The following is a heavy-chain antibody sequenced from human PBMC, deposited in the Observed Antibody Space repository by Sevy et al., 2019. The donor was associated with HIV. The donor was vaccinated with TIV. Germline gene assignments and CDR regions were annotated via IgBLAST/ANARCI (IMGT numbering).Heavy chain of an antibody. CDR2: VLPEDSST. CDR1: GDSFSSHW. V-gene: IGHV5-51*01. J-gene: IGHJ4*02. D-gene: IGHD3-22*01. Sequence: KSGESLKISCKGSGDSFSSHWIGWVRHMPGKGLEWMGIVLPEDSSTRYSPSFEGQVTFSADKSTSTAYLQWSSLKASDTAIYYCATSRSGYFDSSGYYIYWGQGTLVTVSS. CDR3: ATSRSGYFDSSGYYIY.